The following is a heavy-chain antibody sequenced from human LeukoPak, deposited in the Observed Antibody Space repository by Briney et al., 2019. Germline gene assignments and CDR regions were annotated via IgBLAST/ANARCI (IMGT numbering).Heavy chain of an antibody. D-gene: IGHD6-13*01. Sequence: ASVKVSCKASGYTFTSYDIDWVRQATGQGLEWMGWMNPNSGNTGYAQKFQGRVTMTRNTSISTAYMELSSLRSEDTAVYYCARGLGIAAAGFMDVWGKGTTVTVSS. V-gene: IGHV1-8*01. CDR3: ARGLGIAAAGFMDV. CDR2: MNPNSGNT. J-gene: IGHJ6*03. CDR1: GYTFTSYD.